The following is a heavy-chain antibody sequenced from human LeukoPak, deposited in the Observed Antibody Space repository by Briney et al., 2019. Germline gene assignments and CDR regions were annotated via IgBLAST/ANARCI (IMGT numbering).Heavy chain of an antibody. J-gene: IGHJ6*03. V-gene: IGHV1-18*01. CDR1: GGTFSSYG. Sequence: GASVKVSCKASGGTFSSYGISWVRQAPGQGLEWMGWISAYNGNTNYAQKLQGRVTMTTDTSTSTAYMELRSLRSDDTAVYYCARRSAAGNYYYYMDVWGKGTTVTVSS. CDR3: ARRSAAGNYYYYMDV. CDR2: ISAYNGNT. D-gene: IGHD6-13*01.